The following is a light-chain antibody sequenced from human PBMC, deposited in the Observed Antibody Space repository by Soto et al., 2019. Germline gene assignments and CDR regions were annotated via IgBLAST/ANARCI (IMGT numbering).Light chain of an antibody. CDR1: NIGSKN. V-gene: IGLV3-9*01. CDR3: QVWDSSTKV. Sequence: YELTQPLSVSVALGQTARITCGGNNIGSKNVHWYQQKPGQAPVLVIYRDSNRPSGIPERFSGSNSGNTATLTISRAQAGDEADYYCQVWDSSTKVFGGGTKLTVL. CDR2: RDS. J-gene: IGLJ3*02.